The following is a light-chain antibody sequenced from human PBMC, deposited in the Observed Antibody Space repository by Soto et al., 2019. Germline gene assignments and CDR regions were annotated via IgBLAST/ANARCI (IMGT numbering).Light chain of an antibody. Sequence: DIQMTQSPTSVSASVGDRVTITCRASQDITRWLAWYRLRPGPAPKLVIYGASSLQRGVPSRFSGSGSGPEFTLTISSLRPDYVATYHCQQYNSYPWTFGQGTKV. CDR1: QDITRW. CDR2: GAS. CDR3: QQYNSYPWT. V-gene: IGKV1D-16*01. J-gene: IGKJ1*01.